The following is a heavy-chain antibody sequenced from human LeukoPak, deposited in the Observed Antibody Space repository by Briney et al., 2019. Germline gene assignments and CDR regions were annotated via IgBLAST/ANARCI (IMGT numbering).Heavy chain of an antibody. CDR3: AKEQLDYYGDNESFDY. CDR1: GFTFRNYW. Sequence: GGSLRLSCAASGFTFRNYWMHWVRQAPGKGLVWVSHINSDGSSTDYADSVKGRFTISRDNAKNTLYLQMNSLRAEDTAVYYCAKEQLDYYGDNESFDYWGQGTLVTVSS. J-gene: IGHJ4*02. CDR2: INSDGSST. V-gene: IGHV3-74*01. D-gene: IGHD4-17*01.